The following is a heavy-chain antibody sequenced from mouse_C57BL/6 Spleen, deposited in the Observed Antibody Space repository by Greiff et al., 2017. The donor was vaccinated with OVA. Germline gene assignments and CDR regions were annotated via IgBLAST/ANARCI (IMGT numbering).Heavy chain of an antibody. CDR1: GYTFTGYW. J-gene: IGHJ4*01. Sequence: QVQLKESGAELMKPGASVKLSCKATGYTFTGYWIKWVKQRPGHGLEWIGGILPGGGSTNYNEKFKGKATFTADTSSNTAYMQLSSLTTEDSASDYCARVYDGYFYAMDCWGQGTSVTVSS. V-gene: IGHV1-9*01. CDR2: ILPGGGST. D-gene: IGHD2-3*01. CDR3: ARVYDGYFYAMDC.